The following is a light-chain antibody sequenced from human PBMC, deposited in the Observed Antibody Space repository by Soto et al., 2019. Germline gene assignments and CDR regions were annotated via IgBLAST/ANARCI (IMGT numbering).Light chain of an antibody. CDR2: AAS. CDR3: QQSYNTPWT. CDR1: QSISDY. J-gene: IGKJ1*01. Sequence: DLQMTQSPSSLSASVGDRVTITCRASQSISDYLNWYQQKPGKVPKLLMYAASSLQSGVPSRFSGSGSGTDFTLTISSLQPEDFATYYCQQSYNTPWTFGQGTRVEIK. V-gene: IGKV1-39*01.